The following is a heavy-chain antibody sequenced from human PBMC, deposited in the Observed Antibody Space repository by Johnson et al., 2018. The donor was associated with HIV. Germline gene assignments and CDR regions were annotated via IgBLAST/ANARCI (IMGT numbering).Heavy chain of an antibody. J-gene: IGHJ3*02. CDR1: GFTVSTYH. Sequence: MQLVESGGGLIQPGESLRLSCAASGFTVSTYHMSWVRQAPGKGLEWVSVIYDGGRTYYGDSVKGRFTISGDTSKNTLHLEMNSLRAEDTAMYYCARGTIIMFRGVIGFDIWGQGTMVTVSS. CDR2: IYDGGRT. D-gene: IGHD3-10*01. V-gene: IGHV3-53*01. CDR3: ARGTIIMFRGVIGFDI.